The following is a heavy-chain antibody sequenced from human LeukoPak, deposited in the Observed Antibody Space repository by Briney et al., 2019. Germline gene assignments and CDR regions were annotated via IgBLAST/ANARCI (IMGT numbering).Heavy chain of an antibody. CDR2: IYTSGST. J-gene: IGHJ5*02. V-gene: IGHV4-4*07. D-gene: IGHD6-19*01. CDR3: ARDESKYSSGWYWFDP. CDR1: GGSISSYY. Sequence: SETLSLTCTVSGGSISSYYWSWIRQPAGKGLEWIGRIYTSGSTNYNPSLKSRVTISVDKSKNQFSLKLSSVTAADTAVYCCARDESKYSSGWYWFDPWGQGTLVTVSS.